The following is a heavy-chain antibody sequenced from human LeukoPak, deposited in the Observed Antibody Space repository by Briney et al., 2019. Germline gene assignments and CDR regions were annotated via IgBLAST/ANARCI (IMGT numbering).Heavy chain of an antibody. CDR2: INPNSGGT. J-gene: IGHJ4*02. V-gene: IGHV1-2*02. CDR1: GYTFTGYY. CDR3: ARVSVAGTPDRDYFDY. D-gene: IGHD6-19*01. Sequence: GASVKVSRKASGYTFTGYYMHWVRQAPGQGLEWMGCINPNSGGTNYAQKFQGRVTMTGDTSISTAYMELSRLRSDDTAVYYCARVSVAGTPDRDYFDYWGQGTLVTVSS.